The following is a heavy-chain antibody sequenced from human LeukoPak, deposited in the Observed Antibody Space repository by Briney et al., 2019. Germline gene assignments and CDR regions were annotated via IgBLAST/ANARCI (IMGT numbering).Heavy chain of an antibody. CDR1: GFTFSSYS. Sequence: GGSLRLSCAASGFTFSSYSMNWVRQAPGKGLEWVSSISSSSSYIYYADSVKGRFTISRDNGKNSLYLQMNSLRAEDTAVYYCARDEIGAEDSSGYYTDYWGQGTLVTVSS. CDR3: ARDEIGAEDSSGYYTDY. V-gene: IGHV3-21*01. J-gene: IGHJ4*02. D-gene: IGHD3-22*01. CDR2: ISSSSSYI.